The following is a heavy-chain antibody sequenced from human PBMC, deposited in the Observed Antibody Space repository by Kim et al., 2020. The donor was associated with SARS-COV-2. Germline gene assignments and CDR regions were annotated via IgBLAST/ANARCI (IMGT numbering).Heavy chain of an antibody. CDR1: GFTFSSYE. CDR2: ISSSGSTI. J-gene: IGHJ1*01. D-gene: IGHD3-22*01. V-gene: IGHV3-48*03. CDR3: ARQTTYYYDQGFQH. Sequence: GGSLRLSCAASGFTFSSYEMNWVHQAPGKGLEWVSYISSSGSTIYYADSVKGRFTISRDNAKNSLYLQMNSLRAEDTAVYYCARQTTYYYDQGFQHWGQGTLVTVSS.